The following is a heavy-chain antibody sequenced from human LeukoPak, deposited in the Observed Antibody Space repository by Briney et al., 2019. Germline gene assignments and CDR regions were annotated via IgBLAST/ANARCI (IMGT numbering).Heavy chain of an antibody. CDR2: IYYSGNT. V-gene: IGHV4-39*01. J-gene: IGHJ6*03. D-gene: IGHD1-14*01. CDR3: ARGEPSTLLNNDYYFMDV. CDR1: SGSISASSFY. Sequence: SETLSLTCTVSSGSISASSFYWGWIRQPPGKGLDWIGSIYYSGNTYYNPSLKSRVTISVDTSKNQFSLKLSSVTAADTAVYYCARGEPSTLLNNDYYFMDVWGKGTTVTVSS.